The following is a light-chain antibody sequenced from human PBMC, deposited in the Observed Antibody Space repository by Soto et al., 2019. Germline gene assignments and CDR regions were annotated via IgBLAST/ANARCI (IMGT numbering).Light chain of an antibody. J-gene: IGKJ4*01. Sequence: DIHLTQSPSSLSASVGDRVTITCRASQAITNNLAWYQQKPGNPPRLLIYEESTLHSGVPSRFSGRKVGTQFILTIDSLQPEDFATYYCQQVKSYPRTFGGGTKGEIK. CDR1: QAITNN. CDR3: QQVKSYPRT. V-gene: IGKV1-9*01. CDR2: EES.